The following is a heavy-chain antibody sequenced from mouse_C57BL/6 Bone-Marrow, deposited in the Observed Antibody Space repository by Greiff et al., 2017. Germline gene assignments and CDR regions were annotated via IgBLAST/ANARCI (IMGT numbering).Heavy chain of an antibody. D-gene: IGHD2-3*01. CDR3: ARGIYDGYYDWFAY. J-gene: IGHJ3*01. Sequence: VQLQQPGAELVKPGASVKLSCKASGYTFTSYWMQWVKQRPGQGLEWIGEIDPSDSYTNYNQKFKGKATLTVDTSSSTAYMQLSSLTSEDSAVYYCARGIYDGYYDWFAYWGQGTLVTVSA. CDR2: IDPSDSYT. CDR1: GYTFTSYW. V-gene: IGHV1-50*01.